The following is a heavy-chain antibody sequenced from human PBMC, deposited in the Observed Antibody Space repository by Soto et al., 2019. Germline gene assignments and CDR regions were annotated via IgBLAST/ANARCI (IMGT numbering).Heavy chain of an antibody. V-gene: IGHV5-51*01. Sequence: LKISCKGSGYSFTSYWINWVRQMPGKGLEWMGIIYPGDSDTRYSPSFQGQVTISADKSIDTAYLQWRSLKASDTAVYYCARHHGSPGSYFGLDVWGQGTTVTVSS. CDR2: IYPGDSDT. J-gene: IGHJ6*02. CDR3: ARHHGSPGSYFGLDV. D-gene: IGHD6-13*01. CDR1: GYSFTSYW.